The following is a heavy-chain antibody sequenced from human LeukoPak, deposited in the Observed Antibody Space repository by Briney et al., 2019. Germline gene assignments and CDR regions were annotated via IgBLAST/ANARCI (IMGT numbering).Heavy chain of an antibody. J-gene: IGHJ4*02. Sequence: SETLSLTCAVYGGSFSGYYWSWLRQPPGKGLEWIGEINHSGSTNYNPSLKSRVTISVDTSKNHFSLKLTSVTAADTAVYYCARLYGNFQNYYDYWGQGTLVTVSS. CDR2: INHSGST. V-gene: IGHV4-34*01. CDR1: GGSFSGYY. CDR3: ARLYGNFQNYYDY. D-gene: IGHD4-23*01.